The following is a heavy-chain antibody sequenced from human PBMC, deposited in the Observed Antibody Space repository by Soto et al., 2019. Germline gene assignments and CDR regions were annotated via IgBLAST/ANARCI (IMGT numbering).Heavy chain of an antibody. CDR1: GGSIISRDYY. J-gene: IGHJ6*02. V-gene: IGHV4-30-4*01. CDR3: AREGLRYLDWFPGMDV. Sequence: SETLSLTCTVSGGSIISRDYYWSRINQPPGKGLEWIGYIYYSGSTYYNPSLKSRLTISVDTSKNQFSLKLNSVTAADTAVYYCAREGLRYLDWFPGMDVCGQGTTVTVSS. D-gene: IGHD3-9*01. CDR2: IYYSGST.